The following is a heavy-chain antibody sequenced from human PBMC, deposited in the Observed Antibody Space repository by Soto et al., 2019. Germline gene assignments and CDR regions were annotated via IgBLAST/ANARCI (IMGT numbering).Heavy chain of an antibody. J-gene: IGHJ4*02. V-gene: IGHV4-59*01. Sequence: SETLSLTWPVSGGSISSYYWSWIRQPPGKGLEWIGYIYYSGSTNYNPSLKSRVTISVDTSKNQFSLKLTSVTAADTAVYYCARGIVGDHGYWGQGTLVTVSS. CDR1: GGSISSYY. D-gene: IGHD1-26*01. CDR3: ARGIVGDHGY. CDR2: IYYSGST.